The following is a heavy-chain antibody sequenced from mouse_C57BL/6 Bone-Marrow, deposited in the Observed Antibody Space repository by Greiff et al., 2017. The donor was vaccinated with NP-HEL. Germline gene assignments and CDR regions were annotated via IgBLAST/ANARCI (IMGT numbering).Heavy chain of an antibody. Sequence: VQLQESGAELVKPGASVKLSCKASGYTFTSYWMHWVKQRPGRGLEWIGRIDPNSGGTKYNEKFKSKATLTVDKPSSTAYMQLSSLTSEDSAVYYCARYADGYDPAWFAYWGQGTLVTVSA. V-gene: IGHV1-72*01. J-gene: IGHJ3*01. CDR3: ARYADGYDPAWFAY. CDR2: IDPNSGGT. CDR1: GYTFTSYW. D-gene: IGHD2-2*01.